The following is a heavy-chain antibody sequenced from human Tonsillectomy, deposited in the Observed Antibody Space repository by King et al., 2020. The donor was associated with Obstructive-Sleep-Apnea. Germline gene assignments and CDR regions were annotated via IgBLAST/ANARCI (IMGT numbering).Heavy chain of an antibody. CDR2: IGTAGDT. Sequence: VQLVESGGGLVQPGGSLRLSCAASGFTFSSYDMNWVRQAAGKGLEWVSAIGTAGDTYYPGSVKGRFTISRENAKNSLYLQMNSLGAGDTAVYYCARRAGGAVRREYYFDYWGQGTLVTVSS. CDR1: GFTFSSYD. D-gene: IGHD2-8*02. J-gene: IGHJ4*02. CDR3: ARRAGGAVRREYYFDY. V-gene: IGHV3-13*01.